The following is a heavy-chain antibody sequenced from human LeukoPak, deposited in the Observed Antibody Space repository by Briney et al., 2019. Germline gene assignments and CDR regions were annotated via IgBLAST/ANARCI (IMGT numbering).Heavy chain of an antibody. V-gene: IGHV3-23*01. CDR2: ISGGSGII. Sequence: PGASLRLSCEVSGFTIYNFGMSWVRQAPGKGLEWVSTISGGSGIIHYADSVKGRFTISRDKSTLSLQMDSLRAEDTAVYFCVKGRGGNPRYYFHQWGQGTLVTVSS. CDR3: VKGRGGNPRYYFHQ. D-gene: IGHD2-15*01. CDR1: GFTIYNFG. J-gene: IGHJ1*01.